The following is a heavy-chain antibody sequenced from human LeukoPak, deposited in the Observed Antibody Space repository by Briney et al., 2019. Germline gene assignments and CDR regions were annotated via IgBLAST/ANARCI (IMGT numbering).Heavy chain of an antibody. V-gene: IGHV3-23*01. CDR2: ISGSAGSA. CDR3: AKDLTAMIRYYFDY. J-gene: IGHJ4*02. D-gene: IGHD5-18*01. CDR1: GFSLSNYV. Sequence: GGSLRLSCAASGFSLSNYVMSWVRQPPGKGLEWVSAISGSAGSAYYADSVKGRFTISRDNSKNTLYLQMNSLRAEDTAIYYCAKDLTAMIRYYFDYWGQGTLLTVSS.